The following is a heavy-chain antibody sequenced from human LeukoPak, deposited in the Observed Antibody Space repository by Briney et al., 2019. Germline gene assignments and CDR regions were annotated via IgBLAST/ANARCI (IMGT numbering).Heavy chain of an antibody. Sequence: GGSLRLSCAASGFTFSTYAVNWVRQAPGKGLEWVSAISSSGGTTYYADSVKGRFSISRDNSKNTLYLQMNSLRAEDTAVYYCARGTTVTPHPIPFDYWGQGTLVTVSS. CDR3: ARGTTVTPHPIPFDY. J-gene: IGHJ4*02. CDR1: GFTFSTYA. CDR2: ISSSGGTT. D-gene: IGHD4-17*01. V-gene: IGHV3-23*01.